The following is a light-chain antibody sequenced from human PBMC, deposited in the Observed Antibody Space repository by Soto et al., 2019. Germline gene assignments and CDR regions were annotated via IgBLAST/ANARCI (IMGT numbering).Light chain of an antibody. V-gene: IGLV2-14*01. J-gene: IGLJ1*01. Sequence: QSVLTQPASVSGSPGQSITICCTGTSXDVGGYNYVSWYQQHPGKAPKLMIYEVSNRPSGVSNRFSGSKSGNTASLTMSGLQAEDEADYYCSSYTISSTYVFGTGTKVTVL. CDR1: SXDVGGYNY. CDR2: EVS. CDR3: SSYTISSTYV.